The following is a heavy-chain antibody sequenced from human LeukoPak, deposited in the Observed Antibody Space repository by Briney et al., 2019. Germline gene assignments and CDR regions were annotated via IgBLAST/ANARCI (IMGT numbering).Heavy chain of an antibody. V-gene: IGHV3-7*01. CDR2: IKQDGSEK. CDR3: ARNHVSTVTTWRDRYFDY. D-gene: IGHD4-17*01. J-gene: IGHJ4*02. CDR1: GFTFSSYW. Sequence: GGSLRLSCAASGFTFSSYWMNWVRQAPGKGLEWVANIKQDGSEKYYVDSVKGRFTISRDNAKNSLYLQMNSLRAEDTAVYYCARNHVSTVTTWRDRYFDYWGQGTLVTVSS.